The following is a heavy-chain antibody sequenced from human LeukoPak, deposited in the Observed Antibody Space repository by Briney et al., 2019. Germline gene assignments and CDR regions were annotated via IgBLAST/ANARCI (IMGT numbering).Heavy chain of an antibody. D-gene: IGHD2-2*02. V-gene: IGHV4-31*03. CDR2: IYYSGST. CDR1: GGSVSSGGYY. Sequence: SETLSLTCTVSGGSVSSGGYYWSWIRQHPGKGLEWIGYIYYSGSTYYNPSLKSRVTISVDTSKNQFSLKLSSVTAADTAVYYCARGDPLLYLGNWGQGTLVTVSS. J-gene: IGHJ4*02. CDR3: ARGDPLLYLGN.